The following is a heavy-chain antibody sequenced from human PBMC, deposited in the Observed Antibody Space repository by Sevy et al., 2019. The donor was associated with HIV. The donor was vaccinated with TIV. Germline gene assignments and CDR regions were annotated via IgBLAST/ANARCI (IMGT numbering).Heavy chain of an antibody. CDR1: GDSINNNRW. J-gene: IGHJ4*02. CDR3: ARHMTTSGTRGFDY. D-gene: IGHD6-13*01. V-gene: IGHV4-4*02. CDR2: IFRTGKA. Sequence: SETLSLTCSLSGDSINNNRWWSWVRQPPGQGLEWIGEIFRTGKAKYNASLESRVTISVDPSNNQIYLRLTSVTAADTAFYYCARHMTTSGTRGFDYWGQGALVTVSS.